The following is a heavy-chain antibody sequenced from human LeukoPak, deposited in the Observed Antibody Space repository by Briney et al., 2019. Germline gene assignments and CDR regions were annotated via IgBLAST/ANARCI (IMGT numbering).Heavy chain of an antibody. V-gene: IGHV2-5*01. CDR1: GFSLSTSGVG. Sequence: ESGPTLVKPTQTLTLTCTFSGFSLSTSGVGVGWIRQPPGKALKWLSLIYWNDDKRYSPSLKSRLTITKDTSKNQVVLTMTNMDPVDTATYYCAHSTPIFGVRVWFDPWGQGTLVTVSS. J-gene: IGHJ5*02. CDR2: IYWNDDK. CDR3: AHSTPIFGVRVWFDP. D-gene: IGHD3-3*01.